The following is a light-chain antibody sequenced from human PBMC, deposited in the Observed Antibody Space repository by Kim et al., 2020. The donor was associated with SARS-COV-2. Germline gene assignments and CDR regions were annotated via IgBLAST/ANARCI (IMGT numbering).Light chain of an antibody. CDR1: QNSGDW. V-gene: IGKV1-5*03. Sequence: AAGEDTTTLCCRARQNSGDWLAWSQQFPGKAPKLLIAKASTLESGVPSRFSGRGSGTDFTLSISSLQPDDFATYYCQQYNTYSRVFGQGTKVDIK. J-gene: IGKJ1*01. CDR3: QQYNTYSRV. CDR2: KAS.